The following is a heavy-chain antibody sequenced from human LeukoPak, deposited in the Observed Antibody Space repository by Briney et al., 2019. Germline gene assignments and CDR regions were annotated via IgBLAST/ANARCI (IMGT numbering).Heavy chain of an antibody. D-gene: IGHD6-25*01. V-gene: IGHV3-30*02. CDR2: IRYGGSDI. CDR1: GFTFSTCG. J-gene: IGHJ6*03. CDR3: AKEPYSSVYYFYYMDV. Sequence: GGSLRLSCAASGFTFSTCGMHWVRQASGKGLEWVAFIRYGGSDIYYGDSVKGRFTISRDNSKNTLYQQMNSLRGEDTAVYYCAKEPYSSVYYFYYMDVWGKGTTVTVSS.